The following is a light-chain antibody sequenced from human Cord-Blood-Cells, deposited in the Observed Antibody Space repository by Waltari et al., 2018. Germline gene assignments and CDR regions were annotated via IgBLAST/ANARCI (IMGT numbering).Light chain of an antibody. CDR3: QQRSDWPRA. CDR2: DAS. J-gene: IGKJ1*01. Sequence: EIVLTQSLAPLSLSPGERATLACRASQSVRSYLVWYKQKPGQAPRLLIYDASHRATGIAARFSGSGSGTDFTLTSSSLEPEDFAVYDCQQRSDWPRAFGQGTKVEI. CDR1: QSVRSY. V-gene: IGKV3-11*01.